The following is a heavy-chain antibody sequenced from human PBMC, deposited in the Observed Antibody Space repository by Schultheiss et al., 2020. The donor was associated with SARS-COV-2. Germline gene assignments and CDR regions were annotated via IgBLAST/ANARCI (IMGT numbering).Heavy chain of an antibody. Sequence: SETLSLTCTVSGGSISSGGYYWSWIRQHPGKGLEWIGYIYYSGSTYYNPSLKSRVTISVDTSKNQFSLKLSSVTAADTAVYYCARVHLALGDYWGQGTLVTVSS. CDR2: IYYSGST. V-gene: IGHV4-31*03. CDR3: ARVHLALGDY. CDR1: GGSISSGGYY. J-gene: IGHJ4*02. D-gene: IGHD3-16*01.